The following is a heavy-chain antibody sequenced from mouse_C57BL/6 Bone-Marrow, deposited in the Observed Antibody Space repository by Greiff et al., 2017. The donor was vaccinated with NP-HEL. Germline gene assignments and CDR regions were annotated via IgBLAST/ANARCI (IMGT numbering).Heavy chain of an antibody. CDR3: ARHYYGSSHYYAMDY. CDR1: GFTFSSYG. CDR2: ISRGGSYT. Sequence: EVQGVESGGDLVKPGGSLKLSCAASGFTFSSYGMSWVRQTPDKRLEWVATISRGGSYTYYPDSVKGRFTISRDNAKNTLYLQMSSLKSEDTAMYYCARHYYGSSHYYAMDYWGQGTSVTVSS. J-gene: IGHJ4*01. V-gene: IGHV5-6*01. D-gene: IGHD1-1*01.